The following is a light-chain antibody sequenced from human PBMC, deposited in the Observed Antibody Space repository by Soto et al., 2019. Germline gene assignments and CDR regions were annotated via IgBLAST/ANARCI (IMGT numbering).Light chain of an antibody. J-gene: IGKJ1*01. CDR1: ESVSSY. Sequence: DIQMNQSPSSLSASVGDRVTITYRAKESVSSYVNWYQQKPGKAPKLLIYAASSLQSGVPTRFRCSGSVTDFTVTICGLQPEDFATYFGQQSYSKWTFGQGTKVEIK. CDR3: QQSYSKWT. CDR2: AAS. V-gene: IGKV1-39*01.